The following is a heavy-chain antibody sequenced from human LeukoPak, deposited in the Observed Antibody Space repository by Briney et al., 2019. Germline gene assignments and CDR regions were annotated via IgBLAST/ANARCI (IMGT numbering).Heavy chain of an antibody. CDR2: ISAYNGNT. CDR3: ARDQGSGFGDMFDY. CDR1: VYTFTSYG. V-gene: IGHV1-18*01. D-gene: IGHD3-10*01. J-gene: IGHJ4*02. Sequence: GASVKVSCTASVYTFTSYGISWVRQAPGQGLEWMGWISAYNGNTNYAQKLQGRVTMTTDKSTSTAYMELRSLRSGDTAVYYCARDQGSGFGDMFDYWGQGTLVTVSS.